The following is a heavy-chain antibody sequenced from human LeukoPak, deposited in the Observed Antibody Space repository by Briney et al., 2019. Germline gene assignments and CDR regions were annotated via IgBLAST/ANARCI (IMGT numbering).Heavy chain of an antibody. J-gene: IGHJ4*02. Sequence: GGSLRLSCAASGFTFSHYGLHWVRQAPGKGLEWVAVIWSDGTNKYYTDSVRGRFTISRDDSMKTLYLQMDSLRAEDTAIYFCARDAQRGFDYSNSLQYWGQGSLVTVSA. CDR3: ARDAQRGFDYSNSLQY. V-gene: IGHV3-33*01. D-gene: IGHD4-11*01. CDR1: GFTFSHYG. CDR2: IWSDGTNK.